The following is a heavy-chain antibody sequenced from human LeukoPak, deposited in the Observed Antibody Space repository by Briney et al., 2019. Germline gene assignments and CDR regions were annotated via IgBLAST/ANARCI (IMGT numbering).Heavy chain of an antibody. D-gene: IGHD2-2*01. Sequence: KSSETLSLTCTVSGGSISSYYWSWIRQPAGKGLEWIGRIYTSGSTNYNPSLKSRVTMSVDTSKNQFSLKLSSVTAADTAVYYCARVKRYCSSTSCFNWFDPWGQGTLVTVSS. CDR2: IYTSGST. V-gene: IGHV4-4*07. CDR1: GGSISSYY. J-gene: IGHJ5*02. CDR3: ARVKRYCSSTSCFNWFDP.